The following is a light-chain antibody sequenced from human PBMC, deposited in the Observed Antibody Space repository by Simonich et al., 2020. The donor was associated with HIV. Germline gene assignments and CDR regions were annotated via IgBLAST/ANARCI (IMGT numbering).Light chain of an antibody. Sequence: DIVMTQSPDSLAVSLGERATVNCRSSRRFLYRSNNKNYLAWYQQKPGQPPKLLIYGASPRESGGPDRFSASGSGTDFTLTISSLQAEDVAIYYCQQYYSTPPTFGQGTKVEIK. CDR1: RRFLYRSNNKNY. V-gene: IGKV4-1*01. CDR3: QQYYSTPPT. CDR2: GAS. J-gene: IGKJ1*01.